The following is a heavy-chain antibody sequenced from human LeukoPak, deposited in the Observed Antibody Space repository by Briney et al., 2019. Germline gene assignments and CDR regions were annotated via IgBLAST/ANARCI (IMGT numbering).Heavy chain of an antibody. Sequence: GGSLRLSCAASGFTFSSYGMHWVRQAPGKGLEWVAFIRYDGSNKYYADSVKGRFTISRDNSKNTLYLQMNSLRAEDTAVYYCAKEGPYYDFWSGYYLPSGWYFDYWGQGTLVTVSS. D-gene: IGHD3-3*01. V-gene: IGHV3-30*02. CDR1: GFTFSSYG. CDR2: IRYDGSNK. J-gene: IGHJ4*02. CDR3: AKEGPYYDFWSGYYLPSGWYFDY.